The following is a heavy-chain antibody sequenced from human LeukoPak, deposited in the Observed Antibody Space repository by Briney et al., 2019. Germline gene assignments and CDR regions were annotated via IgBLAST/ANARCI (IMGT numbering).Heavy chain of an antibody. D-gene: IGHD5/OR15-5a*01. CDR3: ASSRRXHLHYYYMDV. J-gene: IGHJ6*03. CDR2: IYHSGST. Sequence: SETLSLTCAVSGYSISSGYYWGWIRQPPGKGLEWIGSIYHSGSTYYNPSLKSRVTISVDTSKNQFSLKLSSVTAADTAVYYCASSRRXHLHYYYMDVWGKGTTVTVSS. CDR1: GYSISSGYY. V-gene: IGHV4-38-2*01.